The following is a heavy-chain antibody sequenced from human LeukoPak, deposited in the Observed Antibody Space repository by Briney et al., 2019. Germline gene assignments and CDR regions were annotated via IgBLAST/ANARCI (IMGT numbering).Heavy chain of an antibody. CDR3: ARGRYCSADICTGGDSFDI. V-gene: IGHV4-4*07. CDR1: GGSISHYY. CDR2: KYARGRS. D-gene: IGHD2-15*01. J-gene: IGHJ3*02. Sequence: SETLSLTCTVSGGSISHYYWSWIRQPAGKGLEWIGRKYARGRSNYNPPVQSRVTMSVDTSKNQFSLKLRSVTAADTAVYYCARGRYCSADICTGGDSFDIWGQGTMVSVSP.